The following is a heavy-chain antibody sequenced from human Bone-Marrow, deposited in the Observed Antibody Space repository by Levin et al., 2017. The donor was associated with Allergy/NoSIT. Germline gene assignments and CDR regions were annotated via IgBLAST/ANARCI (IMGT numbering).Heavy chain of an antibody. D-gene: IGHD6-19*01. CDR1: GFTFSSYA. Sequence: GGSLRLSCAASGFTFSSYAMHWVRQAPGKGLEWVAVISYDGSNKYYADSVKGRFTISRDNSKNTLYLQMNSLRAEDTAVYYCARDLGSGSGWYYFDYWGQGTLVTVSS. CDR3: ARDLGSGSGWYYFDY. V-gene: IGHV3-30-3*01. CDR2: ISYDGSNK. J-gene: IGHJ4*02.